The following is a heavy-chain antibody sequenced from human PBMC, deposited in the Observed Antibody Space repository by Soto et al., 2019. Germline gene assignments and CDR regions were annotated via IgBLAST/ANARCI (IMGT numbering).Heavy chain of an antibody. CDR1: GFTFSSYA. V-gene: IGHV3-23*01. CDR3: AKDAGAGDGVWLANA. D-gene: IGHD4-17*01. J-gene: IGHJ5*02. CDR2: LYGSGRGI. Sequence: VGSLRLSCAASGFTFSSYAMIWIRQVPGKGLEWVSGLYGSGRGIHYADSVKGRFTISRDNSAYAVYLQMKNLRVEDTAVYYCAKDAGAGDGVWLANAWGRGTAVTV.